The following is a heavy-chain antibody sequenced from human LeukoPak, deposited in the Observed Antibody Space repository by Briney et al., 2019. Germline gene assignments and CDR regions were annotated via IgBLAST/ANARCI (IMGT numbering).Heavy chain of an antibody. CDR2: IRSKAYGGTT. V-gene: IGHV3-49*04. Sequence: PGRSLRLSCTASGFTFGDYAMSWVRQAPGKRREWVGFIRSKAYGGTTEYAASVKGRFTISRDDSKSIAYLQMNSLKTEDTAVYYCTSSGYLGDAFDIWGQGTMVTVSS. CDR3: TSSGYLGDAFDI. J-gene: IGHJ3*02. D-gene: IGHD3-22*01. CDR1: GFTFGDYA.